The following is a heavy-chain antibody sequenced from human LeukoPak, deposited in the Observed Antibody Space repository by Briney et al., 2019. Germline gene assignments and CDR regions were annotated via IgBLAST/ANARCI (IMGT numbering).Heavy chain of an antibody. D-gene: IGHD1-26*01. CDR2: INPNSGGT. CDR1: GYTFTGYY. Sequence: ASVKVSCKASGYTFTGYYMHWVRQAPGQGLEWMGWINPNSGGTNYAQKFQGRVTMTRDTSISTAYMELSRLRSDDTAVYYCARAIVGVEDAFDIWGQGTMVTVPS. J-gene: IGHJ3*02. V-gene: IGHV1-2*02. CDR3: ARAIVGVEDAFDI.